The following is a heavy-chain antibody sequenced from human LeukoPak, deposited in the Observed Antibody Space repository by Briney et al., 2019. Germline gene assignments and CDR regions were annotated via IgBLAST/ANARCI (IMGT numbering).Heavy chain of an antibody. D-gene: IGHD3-10*01. CDR1: GGTFSSYA. V-gene: IGHV1-69*13. CDR2: IIPIFGTA. CDR3: ASLMFSGSYNYYYYGMDV. J-gene: IGHJ6*02. Sequence: ASVKVSCKASGGTFSSYAISWVRQAPGQGLEWMGGIIPIFGTANYAQKFQGRVTITADESTSTAYMELSRLRSEDTAVYYCASLMFSGSYNYYYYGMDVWGQGTTVTVSS.